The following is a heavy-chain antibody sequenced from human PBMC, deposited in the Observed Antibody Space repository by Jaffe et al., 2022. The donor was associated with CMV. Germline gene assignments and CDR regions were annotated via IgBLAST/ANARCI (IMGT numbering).Heavy chain of an antibody. V-gene: IGHV5-51*01. CDR3: ATVKGYYDRSGYYFMLGYNWLDP. D-gene: IGHD3-22*01. CDR2: IYPGDSDT. Sequence: EVQLVQSGAEVKKPGESLKISCKASGYSFTSYWIAWVRQMPGKGLEWMGTIYPGDSDTRYSPSFQGQVTISADKSISTAYLQWSSLKASDTAIYYCATVKGYYDRSGYYFMLGYNWLDPWGQGTLVTVSS. J-gene: IGHJ5*02. CDR1: GYSFTSYW.